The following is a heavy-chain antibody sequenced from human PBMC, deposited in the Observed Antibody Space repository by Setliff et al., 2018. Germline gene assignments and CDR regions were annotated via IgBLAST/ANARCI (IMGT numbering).Heavy chain of an antibody. D-gene: IGHD1-1*01. J-gene: IGHJ3*02. CDR1: GVSFSDYY. CDR3: RQAVVGRDVFDI. CDR2: INHSGTT. V-gene: IGHV4-34*01. Sequence: SETLSLTCTVYGVSFSDYYWGWVRQSPGKGLDWIGEINHSGTTNYDPSLEGRVTISVDTSKKQSSLTLSSVTAADTALYYCRQAVVGRDVFDIWGQGTVVTVSS.